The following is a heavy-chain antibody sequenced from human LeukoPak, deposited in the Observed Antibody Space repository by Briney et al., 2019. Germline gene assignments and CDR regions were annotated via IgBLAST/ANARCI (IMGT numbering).Heavy chain of an antibody. V-gene: IGHV4-59*01. CDR2: IYYSGST. D-gene: IGHD1-1*01. J-gene: IGHJ1*01. CDR1: GGSISSYY. CDR3: ARDPRTGYFQH. Sequence: SETLSRTCTVSGGSISSYYWSWIRQPPGKGLEWIGYIYYSGSTNYNPSLKSRVTISVDTSKNQFSLKLSSVTAADTAVYYCARDPRTGYFQHWGQGTLVTVSS.